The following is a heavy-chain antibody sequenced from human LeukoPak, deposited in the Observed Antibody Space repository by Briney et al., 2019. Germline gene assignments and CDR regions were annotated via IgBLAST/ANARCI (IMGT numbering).Heavy chain of an antibody. CDR3: AKGPTYDFWDDAFDF. CDR2: IQSAGSNK. Sequence: QSGGSLRLSCAASGFTFSSYGMHWVRQAPGKGLEWVAFIQSAGSNKYYADSVKGRFTVSRDNSKNTLYLQMNSLRAEDTAVYYCAKGPTYDFWDDAFDFWGQGTTVTVSS. D-gene: IGHD3-3*01. V-gene: IGHV3-30*02. J-gene: IGHJ3*01. CDR1: GFTFSSYG.